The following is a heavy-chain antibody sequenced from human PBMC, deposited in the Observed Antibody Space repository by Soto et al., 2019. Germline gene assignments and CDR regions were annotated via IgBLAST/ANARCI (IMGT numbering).Heavy chain of an antibody. CDR2: IRPDGSET. Sequence: EVQLVQSGGGLVQPGGSLRLSCVGSGFTFTDFYMNWVRQAPGKGLEWVANIRPDGSETNYVESVKGRFTTSRDNTKNSLFLHMISLRADDTAVYYCAGWGGHDYNYWGQGILVTVSS. CDR1: GFTFTDFY. V-gene: IGHV3-7*03. J-gene: IGHJ4*02. CDR3: AGWGGHDYNY. D-gene: IGHD4-4*01.